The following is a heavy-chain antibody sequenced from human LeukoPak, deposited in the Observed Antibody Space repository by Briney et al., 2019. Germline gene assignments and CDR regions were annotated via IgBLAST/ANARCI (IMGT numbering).Heavy chain of an antibody. V-gene: IGHV3-23*01. CDR2: ISGSGGDT. CDR1: GFTFITYA. J-gene: IGHJ6*02. Sequence: GGSLRLSCTASGFTFITYAMSWVRQAPGKGLEWLSTISGSGGDTYYADSVQGRFTLSRDNSKNTLYLQMNSLRAEDTAIYYCAKASIYYYALDVWGQGTTVTVSS. D-gene: IGHD3-3*01. CDR3: AKASIYYYALDV.